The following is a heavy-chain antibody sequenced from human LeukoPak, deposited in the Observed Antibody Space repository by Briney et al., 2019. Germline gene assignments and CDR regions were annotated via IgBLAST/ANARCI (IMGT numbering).Heavy chain of an antibody. V-gene: IGHV3-7*01. CDR3: ARRNWNYFGGSYYFDY. CDR2: IKQDGSEK. CDR1: GFTFSSYW. J-gene: IGHJ4*02. Sequence: GGSLRLSCAASGFTFSSYWMSWVRQAPGKGLEWVANIKQDGSEKYYVDSVKGRFAISRDNAKNSLYLQMNSLRAEDTAVYYCARRNWNYFGGSYYFDYWGQGTLVTVSS. D-gene: IGHD1-7*01.